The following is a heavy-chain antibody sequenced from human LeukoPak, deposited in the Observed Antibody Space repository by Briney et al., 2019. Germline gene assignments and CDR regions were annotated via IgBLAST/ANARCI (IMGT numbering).Heavy chain of an antibody. CDR3: ATQKASSSWYYFDL. V-gene: IGHV4-39*01. CDR2: LYYTGST. CDR1: GGSISSSNYY. Sequence: SETLSLTCTVSGGSISSSNYYWGWIRQPPGKGLEWIGSLYYTGSTYSNPSLKSRVTISVDTSKNQFSLKLSSVTAADTALYFCATQKASSSWYYFDLWGQGPLVTVSS. J-gene: IGHJ4*02. D-gene: IGHD6-13*01.